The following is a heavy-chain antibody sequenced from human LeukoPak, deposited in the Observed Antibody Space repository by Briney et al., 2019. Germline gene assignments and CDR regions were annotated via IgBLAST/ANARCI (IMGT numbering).Heavy chain of an antibody. Sequence: PSETLSLTCAVYGGSFTGYYWSWIRQPPGKGLEWIGEINHSGSTNYNPSLKSRVTISVDTSKNHFSLKLSSVTAADTAVYYCASASIAAAGTKENWFDPWGQGTLVTVSS. CDR1: GGSFTGYY. V-gene: IGHV4-34*01. D-gene: IGHD6-13*01. CDR3: ASASIAAAGTKENWFDP. CDR2: INHSGST. J-gene: IGHJ5*02.